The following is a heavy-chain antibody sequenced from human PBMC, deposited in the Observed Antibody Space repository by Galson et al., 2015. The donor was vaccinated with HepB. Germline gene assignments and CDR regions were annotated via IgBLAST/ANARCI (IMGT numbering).Heavy chain of an antibody. CDR3: ARAPGQLGLYYYYYMDV. D-gene: IGHD6-6*01. CDR2: IIPIFGTA. Sequence: SVKVSCKASGGTFSSYAISWVRQAPGQGLEWMGGIIPIFGTANYAQKFQGRVTITAYESTSTAYMELSSLRSEDTAVYYCARAPGQLGLYYYYYMDVWGKGTTVTVSS. J-gene: IGHJ6*03. V-gene: IGHV1-69*13. CDR1: GGTFSSYA.